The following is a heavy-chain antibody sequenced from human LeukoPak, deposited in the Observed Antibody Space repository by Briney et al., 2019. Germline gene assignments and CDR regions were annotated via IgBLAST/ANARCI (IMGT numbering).Heavy chain of an antibody. J-gene: IGHJ4*02. CDR2: MSFDGNNK. CDR3: VRGPIQYYSGSGSYFDY. Sequence: PGGSLRLFCAASGFSFSTYAMFWVRQAPGKGLEWVAVMSFDGNNKYYADSVKGRFTISRDNSKKMLYLQMNSLRAEDTALYYCVRGPIQYYSGSGSYFDYWGQGTLVTVSS. D-gene: IGHD3-10*01. V-gene: IGHV3-30*04. CDR1: GFSFSTYA.